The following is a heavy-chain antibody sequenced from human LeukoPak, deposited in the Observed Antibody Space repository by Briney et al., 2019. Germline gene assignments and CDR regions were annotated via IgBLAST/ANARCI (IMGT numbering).Heavy chain of an antibody. Sequence: GGSLGLSCAASGFTFSSYAMHWVRQAPGKGLEYVSAISSNGGSTYYANSVKGRFTISRDNSKNTLYLQMGSLRAEDMAVYYCARVGVTTRTYDAFDIWGQGTMVTVSS. CDR1: GFTFSSYA. J-gene: IGHJ3*02. CDR2: ISSNGGST. D-gene: IGHD4-17*01. CDR3: ARVGVTTRTYDAFDI. V-gene: IGHV3-64*01.